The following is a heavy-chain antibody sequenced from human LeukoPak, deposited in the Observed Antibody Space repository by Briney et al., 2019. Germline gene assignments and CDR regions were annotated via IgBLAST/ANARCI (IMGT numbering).Heavy chain of an antibody. D-gene: IGHD6-13*01. CDR2: IRFDGTKE. V-gene: IGHV3-30*02. Sequence: PGGSLRLSCVASGFTFSDYGIHWVRQAPGKGLAWVAFIRFDGTKEDYIDSVKGRFTISRDNSKNTMYLQMNSLRAEDTAVYYCAKDRWDYFDDWGQGTLVTVSS. CDR1: GFTFSDYG. J-gene: IGHJ4*02. CDR3: AKDRWDYFDD.